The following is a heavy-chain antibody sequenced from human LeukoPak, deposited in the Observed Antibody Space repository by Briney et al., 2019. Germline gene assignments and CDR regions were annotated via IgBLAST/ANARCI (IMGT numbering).Heavy chain of an antibody. CDR1: GFTFSSYS. Sequence: GGSLRLSCAASGFTFSSYSMNWVRQAPGKGLEWVSSISSGSTYMYYADSVKGRFTISRDNAQNSMYLQMNSLRAEDTAVYYCGRVGGRSKAAKGDAFDIWGQWTMVTVSS. V-gene: IGHV3-21*01. J-gene: IGHJ3*02. CDR2: ISSGSTYM. D-gene: IGHD6-6*01. CDR3: GRVGGRSKAAKGDAFDI.